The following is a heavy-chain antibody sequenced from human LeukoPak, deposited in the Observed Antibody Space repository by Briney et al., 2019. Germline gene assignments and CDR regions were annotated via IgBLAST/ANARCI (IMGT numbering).Heavy chain of an antibody. CDR1: GFTFRSYS. V-gene: IGHV3-21*01. D-gene: IGHD3-3*01. J-gene: IGHJ4*02. CDR2: ISSSSSYI. CDR3: ARDFSYDFWSGYYPLDY. Sequence: GGSLRLSCAASGFTFRSYSMNWVRQAPGKGLEWVSSISSSSSYIYYADAVKGRFTISRDNAKNSLYLQMNSLRAEDTAVYYCARDFSYDFWSGYYPLDYWGQGTLVTVSS.